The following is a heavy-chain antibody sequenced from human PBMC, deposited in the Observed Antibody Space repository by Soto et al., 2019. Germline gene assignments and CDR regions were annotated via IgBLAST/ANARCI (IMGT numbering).Heavy chain of an antibody. CDR3: TTGIYYDILTGYHNVAY. J-gene: IGHJ4*02. V-gene: IGHV3-15*01. Sequence: EVQLEESGGGLGKPGGSLRLSCAASGFNLSHPWMTWVRQAAGKGLEWVGRIKSNTDGGTADYAAPVKGRFTISRDDSKNTVYLQMNSLKTEDTAVYYCTTGIYYDILTGYHNVAYLGQGTLVTVSS. D-gene: IGHD3-9*01. CDR1: GFNLSHPW. CDR2: IKSNTDGGTA.